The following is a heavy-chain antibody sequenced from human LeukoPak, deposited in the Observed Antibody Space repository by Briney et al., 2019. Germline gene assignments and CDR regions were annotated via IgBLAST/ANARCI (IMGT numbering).Heavy chain of an antibody. D-gene: IGHD2-2*02. CDR2: IYYSGST. V-gene: IGHV4-39*07. J-gene: IGHJ3*02. Sequence: KPSETLSLTCTVSGGSISSSSYYWGWIRQPPGKGLEWIGSIYYSGSTYYNPSLKSRVTISVDTSKNQFSLKLSSVTAADTAVYYCARSYTAVPGAFDIWGQGTMVTVSS. CDR1: GGSISSSSYY. CDR3: ARSYTAVPGAFDI.